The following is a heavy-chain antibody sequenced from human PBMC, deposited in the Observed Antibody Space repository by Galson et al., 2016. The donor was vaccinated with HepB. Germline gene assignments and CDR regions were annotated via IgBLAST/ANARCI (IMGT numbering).Heavy chain of an antibody. CDR2: SDLQHDDI. V-gene: IGHV1-24*01. CDR3: TTANPRGYCTNAICHDF. Sequence: SVKVSCKVSGYSLSELSIHWVRQTPGKGLNWMGGSDLQHDDIVYAQKFQGRVTMTEDTSTDTASMELSSLTSEDTAVYFCTTANPRGYCTNAICHDFWGQGTLVTVSS. J-gene: IGHJ4*02. D-gene: IGHD2-8*01. CDR1: GYSLSELS.